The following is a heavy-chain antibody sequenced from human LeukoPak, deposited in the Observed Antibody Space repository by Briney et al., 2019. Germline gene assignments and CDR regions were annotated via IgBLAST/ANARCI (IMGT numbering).Heavy chain of an antibody. V-gene: IGHV3-30-3*01. Sequence: GGSLRLSCAASGFTFSSYAMHWVRQAPGKGLEWVAVISYDGSNKYYADSVKGRFTISRDNSKNTLYLQMNSLRAEDTAVYYCAKDTPMVRGVITAFDYWGQGTLVTVSS. D-gene: IGHD3-10*01. CDR2: ISYDGSNK. CDR3: AKDTPMVRGVITAFDY. CDR1: GFTFSSYA. J-gene: IGHJ4*02.